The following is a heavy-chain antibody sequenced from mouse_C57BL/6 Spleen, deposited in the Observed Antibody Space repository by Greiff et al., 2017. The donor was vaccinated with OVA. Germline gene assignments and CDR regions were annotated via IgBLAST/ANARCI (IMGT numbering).Heavy chain of an antibody. CDR3: ARSKYYGSSHWYYDV. CDR2: IDPNSGCT. J-gene: IGHJ1*03. V-gene: IGHV1-72*01. D-gene: IGHD1-1*01. Sequence: QVQLQQPGAELVKPGALVKLSCKASGYTFTSYWMHWVKQRPGRGLEWIGRIDPNSGCTKYHEKFKSKATLTVDKPSSTASLSLSSLTCEDSAVYYCARSKYYGSSHWYYDVWGTGTTGTVAS. CDR1: GYTFTSYW.